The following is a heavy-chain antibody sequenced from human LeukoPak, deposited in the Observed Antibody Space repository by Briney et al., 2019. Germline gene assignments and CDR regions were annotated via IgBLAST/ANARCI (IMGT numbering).Heavy chain of an antibody. Sequence: ASVKVSCKAPGYTFTSYGISWVRQAPGQGLEWMGWISAYNGNTNYAQKLQGRVTMTTDTSTSTAYMELRSLRSDDTAVYYCARDMGKGYSSSWYPNYWGQGTLVTVSS. D-gene: IGHD6-13*01. J-gene: IGHJ4*02. CDR2: ISAYNGNT. CDR3: ARDMGKGYSSSWYPNY. CDR1: GYTFTSYG. V-gene: IGHV1-18*01.